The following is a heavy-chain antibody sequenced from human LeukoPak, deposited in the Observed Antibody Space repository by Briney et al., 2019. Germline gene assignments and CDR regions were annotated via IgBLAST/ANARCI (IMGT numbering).Heavy chain of an antibody. CDR1: GFTFSSYW. D-gene: IGHD3-22*01. Sequence: GGSLRLSCAASGFTFSSYWMHWVRQAPGKGLVWVSRINSDGSSTSYADSVKGRFTISRDNSKNTLYLQMNNLRAEDTAVYYCATASSGYYSGIFQHWGQGTLVTVSS. CDR2: INSDGSST. CDR3: ATASSGYYSGIFQH. J-gene: IGHJ1*01. V-gene: IGHV3-74*01.